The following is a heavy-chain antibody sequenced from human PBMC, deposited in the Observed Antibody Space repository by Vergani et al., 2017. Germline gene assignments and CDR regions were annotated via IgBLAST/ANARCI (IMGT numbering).Heavy chain of an antibody. D-gene: IGHD2-21*01. V-gene: IGHV1-2*02. CDR2: INPNSGGT. J-gene: IGHJ6*03. Sequence: QVQLVQSGAEVKKPGASVKVSCKASGYTFTGYYMHWVRQAPGQGLEWMGWINPNSGGTNDAQKFQGRVTMTRDTSISTAYMERSRLRSDDTAVYYCARGRGAIPYGYMDVWGKGP. CDR1: GYTFTGYY. CDR3: ARGRGAIPYGYMDV.